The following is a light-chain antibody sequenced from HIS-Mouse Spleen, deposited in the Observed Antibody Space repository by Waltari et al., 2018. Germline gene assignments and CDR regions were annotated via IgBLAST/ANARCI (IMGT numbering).Light chain of an antibody. CDR2: LNSDGSH. CDR1: SGHSRYA. V-gene: IGLV4-69*01. Sequence: QLVLTQSPSASASLGASVKLTCTLSSGHSRYAIAWHQQQPEKGRRHLMKLNSDGSHSKGDGIPERFSGSSSGAERYLTISSLQSEDEADYYCQTWGPVVFGGGTKLTVL. CDR3: QTWGPVV. J-gene: IGLJ2*01.